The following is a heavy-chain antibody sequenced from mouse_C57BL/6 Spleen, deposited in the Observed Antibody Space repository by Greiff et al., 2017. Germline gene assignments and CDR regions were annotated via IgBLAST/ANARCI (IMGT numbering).Heavy chain of an antibody. J-gene: IGHJ2*01. CDR3: ARSSYDYGFDY. CDR1: GYTFTSYW. V-gene: IGHV1-53*01. CDR2: INPSNGGT. D-gene: IGHD2-4*01. Sequence: VQLQQSGTELVKPGASVKLSCKASGYTFTSYWMHWVKQRPGQGLEWIGNINPSNGGTNYNEKFKSKATLTVAKSSSTAYMQLSSLTSEDSAVYYCARSSYDYGFDYWGQGATLTVSS.